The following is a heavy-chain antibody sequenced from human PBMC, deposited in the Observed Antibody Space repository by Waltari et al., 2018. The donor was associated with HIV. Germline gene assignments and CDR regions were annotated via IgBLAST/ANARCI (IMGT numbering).Heavy chain of an antibody. D-gene: IGHD3-22*01. CDR2: IYYSGST. V-gene: IGHV4-39*01. CDR3: ASGSSGYYSAEYFQH. Sequence: QLQLQESGPGLVKPSETLSLTCTVSGGSISSSSSYWGWIRPPPGKGLEWIGSIYYSGSTYYNPSLKSRVTISVDTSKNQFSLKLSSVTAADTAVYYCASGSSGYYSAEYFQHWGQGTLVTVSS. CDR1: GGSISSSSSY. J-gene: IGHJ1*01.